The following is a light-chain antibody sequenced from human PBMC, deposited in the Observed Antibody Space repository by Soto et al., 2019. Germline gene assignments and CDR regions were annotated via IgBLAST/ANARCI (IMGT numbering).Light chain of an antibody. CDR3: QTDNSART. J-gene: IGKJ1*01. CDR1: QGISNY. Sequence: DIQMTQSPSSLSASVGDRVTITCRASQGISNYLAWYQQKPGKVPKLLIYAASTLQSGGPSRFSGSGSGTDFTLAISSVQTEDGATYYCQTDNSARTFGQGTKVEIK. V-gene: IGKV1-27*01. CDR2: AAS.